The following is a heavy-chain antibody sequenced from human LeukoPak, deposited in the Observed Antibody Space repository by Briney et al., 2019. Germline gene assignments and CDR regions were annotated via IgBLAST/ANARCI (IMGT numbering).Heavy chain of an antibody. CDR2: IIDVGDT. V-gene: IGHV3-23*01. Sequence: GGSLRLSCALSGFTLSEHAWSWVRLAPGKGLQWVSGIIDVGDTYYADSVMGRFTISRDNAKNSLFLQMNSLRAEDTAIYYCTTDTWYSAGHWGQGTLVTVSS. D-gene: IGHD2-15*01. CDR1: GFTLSEHA. J-gene: IGHJ4*02. CDR3: TTDTWYSAGH.